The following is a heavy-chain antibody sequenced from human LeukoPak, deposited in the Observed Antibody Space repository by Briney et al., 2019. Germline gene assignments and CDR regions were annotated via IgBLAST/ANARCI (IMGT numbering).Heavy chain of an antibody. V-gene: IGHV1-2*02. J-gene: IGHJ6*02. Sequence: GSVKVSCKASGYTFNGYYMHWVRQPPGQGLEWMGWSNPNSGGTNYAQKFQGRVPMTRDTSISTAYMELSRLRSDDTGVYYCARDQGGTHQLLYWPSGMDVWGQGTTVTVSS. CDR2: SNPNSGGT. CDR1: GYTFNGYY. D-gene: IGHD2-2*02. CDR3: ARDQGGTHQLLYWPSGMDV.